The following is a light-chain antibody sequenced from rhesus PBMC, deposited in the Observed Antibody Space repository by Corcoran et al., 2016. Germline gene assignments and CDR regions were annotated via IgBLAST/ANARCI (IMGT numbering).Light chain of an antibody. CDR3: LPYSISPFT. CDR2: KAS. V-gene: IGKV1-22*01. J-gene: IGKJ3*01. CDR1: QGISSW. Sequence: DIQMTQSPSSLSVSVGDKVTITCRASQGISSWLAWDQQKPGKAPKLLLNKASSLPSGGPSRFSGSGSCTTFTLTISSLQPEDFATYYCLPYSISPFTFGPGTKLDIK.